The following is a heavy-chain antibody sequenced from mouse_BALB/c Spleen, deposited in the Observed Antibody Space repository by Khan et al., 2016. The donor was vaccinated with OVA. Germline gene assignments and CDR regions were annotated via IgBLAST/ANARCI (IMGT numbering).Heavy chain of an antibody. D-gene: IGHD2-1*01. V-gene: IGHV9-3-1*01. CDR3: SRSNGNYWFAY. J-gene: IGHJ3*01. Sequence: QIQLVQSGPELKKPGETVKISCKASGYTLTNYGMNWVKQAPGKGLKWMGWINTYTGEATYADDFKGRFAFSLETSASTAYLQINNLKNEDTATSFCSRSNGNYWFAYWGQGTLVTVSA. CDR1: GYTLTNYG. CDR2: INTYTGEA.